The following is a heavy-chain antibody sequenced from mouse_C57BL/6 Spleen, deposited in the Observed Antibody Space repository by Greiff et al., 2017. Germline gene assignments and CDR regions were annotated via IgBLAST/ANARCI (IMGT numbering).Heavy chain of an antibody. CDR3: ARYGDYGSSYAMDY. V-gene: IGHV1-64*01. Sequence: QVQLKQSGAELVKPGASVKLSCKASGYTFTSYWMHWVKQRPGQGLEWIGMIHPNSGSTNYNEKFKSKATLTVDKSSSTAYMQLSSLTSEDSAVYYCARYGDYGSSYAMDYWGQGTSVTVSS. CDR2: IHPNSGST. D-gene: IGHD1-1*01. J-gene: IGHJ4*01. CDR1: GYTFTSYW.